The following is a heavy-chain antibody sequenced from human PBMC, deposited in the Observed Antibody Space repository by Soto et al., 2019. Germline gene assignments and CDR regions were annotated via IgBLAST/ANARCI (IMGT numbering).Heavy chain of an antibody. CDR1: GFTFSNYY. V-gene: IGHV3-21*01. Sequence: KPGGSLRLSCAVSGFTFSNYYIHWVRQSPGKGLEWVSSIRSGCDTFYADSVKGRFSISRDDATSSVSLQMNSLRGEDTAVYFCAREETAWPLDYGLDVWGQGTTVTVSS. CDR3: AREETAWPLDYGLDV. J-gene: IGHJ6*02. D-gene: IGHD2-21*02. CDR2: IRSGCDT.